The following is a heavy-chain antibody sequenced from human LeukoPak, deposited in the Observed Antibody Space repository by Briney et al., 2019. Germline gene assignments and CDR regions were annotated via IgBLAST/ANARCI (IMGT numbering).Heavy chain of an antibody. V-gene: IGHV1-24*01. CDR3: ASGFAYQYFDS. Sequence: ASVKVSCKVSGYNLIALSIHWVRQAPGKGLEWMGGFDPEDGETIYAQKFQGRFTTTEDTSTDTAYMELSSLTSEDTAVYYCASGFAYQYFDSWGQGTLVTVSS. D-gene: IGHD2-2*01. CDR2: FDPEDGET. J-gene: IGHJ4*02. CDR1: GYNLIALS.